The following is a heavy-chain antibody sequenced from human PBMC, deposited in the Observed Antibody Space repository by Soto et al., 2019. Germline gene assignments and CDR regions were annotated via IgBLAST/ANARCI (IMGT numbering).Heavy chain of an antibody. CDR1: GGSISSSHW. CDR3: ARVVLTITRGAFDA. J-gene: IGHJ3*01. Sequence: QVQLQESGPGLVKPSGTLSLTCAVSGGSISSSHWWTWVRQSPGKGLEYIGEISHSGTSNSNPSLKSRVTLSVDKSKHHFSLTLNSVTAADTAVYYCARVVLTITRGAFDAWGQGTLVIVSS. D-gene: IGHD3-9*01. CDR2: ISHSGTS. V-gene: IGHV4-4*02.